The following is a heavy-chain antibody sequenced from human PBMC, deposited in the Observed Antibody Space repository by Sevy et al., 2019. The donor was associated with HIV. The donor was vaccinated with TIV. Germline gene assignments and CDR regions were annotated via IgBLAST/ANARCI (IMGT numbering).Heavy chain of an antibody. J-gene: IGHJ4*02. CDR3: ARLFYGSADY. D-gene: IGHD3-10*01. CDR2: INQDGSGK. Sequence: GGSLRLSCAASGFTFSSYWMSWVRQAPGKGLEWVATINQDGSGKFYVASVKGRFTNSRHNPRKSLYLQMNSLSAEDTAVYYCARLFYGSADYWGQGTLVTVSS. CDR1: GFTFSSYW. V-gene: IGHV3-7*01.